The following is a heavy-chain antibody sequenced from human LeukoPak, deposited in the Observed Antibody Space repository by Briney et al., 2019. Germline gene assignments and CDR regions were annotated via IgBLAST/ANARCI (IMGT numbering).Heavy chain of an antibody. CDR1: GYSFINYW. Sequence: KFGESLKISCKGSGYSFINYWIGWVRQVPGKGLEWMGIIYPGDSQTRYSPSFQGQVTISADKSISTAYLQWSSLKASDTAMYYCALRGRRKITFGGVIVTDVTSEFDYWGQGTLVTVSS. CDR3: ALRGRRKITFGGVIVTDVTSEFDY. V-gene: IGHV5-51*01. CDR2: IYPGDSQT. D-gene: IGHD3-16*02. J-gene: IGHJ4*02.